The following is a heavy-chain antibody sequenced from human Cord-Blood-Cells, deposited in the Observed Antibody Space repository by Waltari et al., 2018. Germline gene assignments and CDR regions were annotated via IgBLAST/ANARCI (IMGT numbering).Heavy chain of an antibody. J-gene: IGHJ4*02. Sequence: QVQLVQSGAEVKKPGSSVKVSCKASGGTFSSYAISWVRQAPGQGLEWMGGITPIFCTANYAQKVQGRVRITADKATSTAYMELSSLRAEDTAVYYCARNVDSSSWYSGGYWGQGALVTVSS. CDR1: GGTFSSYA. CDR3: ARNVDSSSWYSGGY. D-gene: IGHD6-13*01. CDR2: ITPIFCTA. V-gene: IGHV1-69*06.